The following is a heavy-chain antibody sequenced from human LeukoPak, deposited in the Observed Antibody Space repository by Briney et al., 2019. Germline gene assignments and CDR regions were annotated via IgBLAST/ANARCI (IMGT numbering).Heavy chain of an antibody. V-gene: IGHV4-61*02. D-gene: IGHD2-2*01. CDR2: IYTSGST. Sequence: PSETLSLTCTVSGGSISSGSYYWSWIRQPAGKGLEWIGRIYTSGSTNYNPSLKSRVTISVDTSKNQFSLKLSSVTAADTAVYYCARDQGYCSSTSCHYYMDVWGKGTTVTVSS. CDR3: ARDQGYCSSTSCHYYMDV. CDR1: GGSISSGSYY. J-gene: IGHJ6*03.